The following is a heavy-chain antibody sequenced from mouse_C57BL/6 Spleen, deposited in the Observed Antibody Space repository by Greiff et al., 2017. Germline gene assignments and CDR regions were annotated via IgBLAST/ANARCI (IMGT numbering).Heavy chain of an antibody. CDR3: ARGRSGSDWYFDV. Sequence: QVQLQQSGAELVKPGASVKISCKASGYAFSSYWMNWVKQRPGKGLEWIGQIYPGDGDTYYNGKFKGTVTLTADKSSSTAYMQLSRLTSADSAVSFCARGRSGSDWYFDVWGTGTTVTVSS. CDR2: IYPGDGDT. V-gene: IGHV1-80*01. D-gene: IGHD1-1*01. CDR1: GYAFSSYW. J-gene: IGHJ1*03.